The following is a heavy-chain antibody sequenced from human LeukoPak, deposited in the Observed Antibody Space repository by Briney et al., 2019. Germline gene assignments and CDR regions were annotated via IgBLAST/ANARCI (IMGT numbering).Heavy chain of an antibody. D-gene: IGHD2-2*01. CDR3: ARHGRQYQLLWWFDP. CDR1: GGSISSYY. CDR2: IYYSGST. Sequence: PSETLSLTCTVSGGSISSYYWSWIRQPPGKGLEWIGYIYYSGSTNYNPSLKSRLTISVDTSKNQFSLKLSSVTAADTAVYFCARHGRQYQLLWWFDPWGQGTLVTVSS. J-gene: IGHJ5*02. V-gene: IGHV4-59*01.